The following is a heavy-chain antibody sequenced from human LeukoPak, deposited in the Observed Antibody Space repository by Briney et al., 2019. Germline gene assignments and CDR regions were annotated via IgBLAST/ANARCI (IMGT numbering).Heavy chain of an antibody. D-gene: IGHD2-2*02. CDR3: AREYCSSTSCYTGEWFDP. CDR2: IYYSGST. J-gene: IGHJ5*02. V-gene: IGHV4-59*01. Sequence: SETLSLTCTVSGGSISSYYWSWIRQPPGKGLEWLGYIYYSGSTNYNPSLKSRVTISVDTSKNQFSLKLSSVTAADTAVYYCAREYCSSTSCYTGEWFDPWGQGTLVTVSS. CDR1: GGSISSYY.